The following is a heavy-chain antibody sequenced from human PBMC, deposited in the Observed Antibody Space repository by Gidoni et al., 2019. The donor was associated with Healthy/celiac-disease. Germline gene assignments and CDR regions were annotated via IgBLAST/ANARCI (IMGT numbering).Heavy chain of an antibody. Sequence: QLQLQESGPGLVKPSETLSLTCIVSRGSFSSSSYHRGWIRPPPGQRLEWIGSIYYMGSTYYNPSLKSRVTISVDTSKNQFSLKLSSVTAADTAVYYCARLGIVATMNRAVAGMFFDYWGQGTLVTVSS. CDR3: ARLGIVATMNRAVAGMFFDY. CDR1: RGSFSSSSYH. D-gene: IGHD5-12*01. CDR2: IYYMGST. J-gene: IGHJ4*02. V-gene: IGHV4-39*01.